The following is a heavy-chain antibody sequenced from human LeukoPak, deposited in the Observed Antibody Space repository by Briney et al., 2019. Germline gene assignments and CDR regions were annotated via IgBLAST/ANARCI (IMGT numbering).Heavy chain of an antibody. CDR1: GFTFSTYA. Sequence: GGSLRLSCAASGFTFSTYAMTWVRQAPGKGLEWVSVISAGGGSTHYADSVKGRFTISRDNSKNTLYLQMNSLRAEDTAVYYCAKGPRSNYYDSSGYYYFDYWGQGTLVTVSS. J-gene: IGHJ4*02. V-gene: IGHV3-23*01. CDR3: AKGPRSNYYDSSGYYYFDY. CDR2: ISAGGGST. D-gene: IGHD3-22*01.